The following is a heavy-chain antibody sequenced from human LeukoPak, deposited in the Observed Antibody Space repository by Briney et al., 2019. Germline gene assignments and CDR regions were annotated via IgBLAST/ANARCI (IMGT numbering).Heavy chain of an antibody. J-gene: IGHJ5*02. V-gene: IGHV1-2*02. D-gene: IGHD2-2*02. CDR2: INPNSGGT. CDR3: ARDRVPAAILLTLMDWFDP. CDR1: GYTFTGYY. Sequence: ASVKVSCKASGYTFTGYYMHWVRQAPGQGLEWMGWINPNSGGTNYAQKFQGRVTMTRDTSISTAYMELSRLRSDDTAVYYCARDRVPAAILLTLMDWFDPWGQGTLVTVSS.